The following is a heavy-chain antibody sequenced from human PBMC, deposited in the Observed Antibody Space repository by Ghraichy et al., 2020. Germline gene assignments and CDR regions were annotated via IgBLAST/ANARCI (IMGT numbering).Heavy chain of an antibody. Sequence: ASVKVSCKASGYTFTSYDINWVRQATGQGLEWMGWMNPNSGNTGYAQKFQGRVTITRNTSISTAYMELSSLRSEDTAVYYCARGLGVNYHYYGMDVWGQGTTVTVSS. V-gene: IGHV1-8*02. CDR1: GYTFTSYD. CDR3: ARGLGVNYHYYGMDV. CDR2: MNPNSGNT. D-gene: IGHD3-10*01. J-gene: IGHJ6*02.